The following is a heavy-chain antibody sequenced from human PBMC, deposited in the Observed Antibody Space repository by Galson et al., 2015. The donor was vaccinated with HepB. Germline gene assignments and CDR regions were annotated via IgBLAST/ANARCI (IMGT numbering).Heavy chain of an antibody. Sequence: SLRLSCAASGFTFRNAWMNWVRRAPGKGLEWVGRIKSNTDGETTDYASPVKGRFTISRDDSKNTVYLQMNSLKTEDTAVYYRWNFNWGLGARGNWGQGTLVTVSS. CDR2: IKSNTDGETT. CDR3: WNFNWGLGARGN. V-gene: IGHV3-15*07. D-gene: IGHD7-27*01. J-gene: IGHJ4*02. CDR1: GFTFRNAW.